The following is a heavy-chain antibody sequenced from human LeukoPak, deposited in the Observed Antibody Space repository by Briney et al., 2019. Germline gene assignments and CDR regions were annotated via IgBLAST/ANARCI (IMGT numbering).Heavy chain of an antibody. Sequence: ASMKVSCKASGYTFTSYAFSWVRQAPGQGLEWMGWISAYNGDTKFARKFQGRVTLTTDASTTIGYMELSSLRSEDTAVYYCASSATSYYDFWSGYSFDYWGQGTLVTVSS. CDR3: ASSATSYYDFWSGYSFDY. D-gene: IGHD3-3*01. CDR1: GYTFTSYA. CDR2: ISAYNGDT. V-gene: IGHV1-18*01. J-gene: IGHJ4*02.